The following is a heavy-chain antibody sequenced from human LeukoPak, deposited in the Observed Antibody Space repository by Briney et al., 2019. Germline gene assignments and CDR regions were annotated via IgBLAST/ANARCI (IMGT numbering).Heavy chain of an antibody. V-gene: IGHV4-39*07. CDR1: GGSISSSSYY. J-gene: IGHJ3*02. Sequence: PSETLSLTCTVSGGSISSSSYYWGWIRQPPGKGLEWIGSIYYSGSTYYNPSLKSRVTISVDKSKNQFSLKLSSVTAADTAVYYCARDRSPYSSSGVDAFDIWGQGTMVTVSS. CDR2: IYYSGST. D-gene: IGHD6-6*01. CDR3: ARDRSPYSSSGVDAFDI.